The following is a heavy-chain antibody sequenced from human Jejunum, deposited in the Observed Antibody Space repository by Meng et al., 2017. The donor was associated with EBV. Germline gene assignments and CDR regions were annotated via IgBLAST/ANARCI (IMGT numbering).Heavy chain of an antibody. D-gene: IGHD1-14*01. Sequence: QVQLQESGPGLVQPSGTLSLTCVVSGDFINNIKWWSWVRQPPGKGLEWIGEIYHSGTTYYNPSLKSRVTISLDTSESQFSLRLTSVTAADTAIYYCARASPERLLEYWGQGTLVTVSS. CDR3: ARASPERLLEY. J-gene: IGHJ4*02. V-gene: IGHV4-4*02. CDR2: IYHSGTT. CDR1: GDFINNIKW.